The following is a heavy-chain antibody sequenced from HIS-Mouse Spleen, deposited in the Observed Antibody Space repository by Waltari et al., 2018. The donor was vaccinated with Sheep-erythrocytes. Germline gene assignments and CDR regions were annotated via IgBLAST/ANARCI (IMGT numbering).Heavy chain of an antibody. V-gene: IGHV4-31*03. J-gene: IGHJ4*02. CDR2: IYYSGST. D-gene: IGHD7-27*01. CDR1: GGSIRSGGFY. CDR3: ARDPLTGTDY. Sequence: QVQLQESGPGLVKPSQTLSLTCTVPGGSIRSGGFYWSWIRQLPGKGLEWIGYIYYSGSTYYNPSLKSRLTISVDTSKNQFSLKLSSVTAADTAVYYCARDPLTGTDYWGQGTLVTVSS.